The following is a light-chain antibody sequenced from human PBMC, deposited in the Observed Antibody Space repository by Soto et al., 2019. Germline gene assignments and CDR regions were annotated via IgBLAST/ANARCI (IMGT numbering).Light chain of an antibody. CDR1: QSVSSC. CDR2: DAS. V-gene: IGKV1-5*01. J-gene: IGKJ1*01. CDR3: QQYNNYSWT. Sequence: DIQMTQSPSTLSSSVGDRVTLTCRASQSVSSCLAWYQQKPGKAPKLLIYDASNMESGVPARFSGSGSGTEFTLTISSLQPDDFATYYCQQYNNYSWTFGQGTKVEIK.